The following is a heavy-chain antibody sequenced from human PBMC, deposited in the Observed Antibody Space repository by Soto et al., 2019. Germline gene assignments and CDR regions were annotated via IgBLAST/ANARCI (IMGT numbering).Heavy chain of an antibody. V-gene: IGHV1-8*01. Sequence: ASVKVSCKSSGYTLDDYDLNWVRQAPGQGLEWMAWVNPNSGNAGYPPRFQGRLSMTRDTSMNTAYMQLSSLTSDDTAVYYSARGLRHPYGKNWYHYVLDVWG. D-gene: IGHD3-10*02. CDR3: ARGLRHPYGKNWYHYVLDV. CDR2: VNPNSGNA. CDR1: GYTLDDYD. J-gene: IGHJ6*02.